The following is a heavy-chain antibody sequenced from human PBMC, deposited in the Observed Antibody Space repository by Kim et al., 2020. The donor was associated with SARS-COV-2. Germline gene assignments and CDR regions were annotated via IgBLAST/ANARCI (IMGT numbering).Heavy chain of an antibody. J-gene: IGHJ5*02. V-gene: IGHV4-34*01. D-gene: IGHD2-2*02. CDR1: GGSFSGYY. CDR3: AREGPAGRSISERRYCSSTSCYTDWFDP. Sequence: SETLSLTCAVYGGSFSGYYWSWIRQPPGKGLEWIGEINHSGSTNYNPSLKSRVTISVDTSKNQFSLKLSSVTAADTAVYYCAREGPAGRSISERRYCSSTSCYTDWFDPWGQGTLVTVSS. CDR2: INHSGST.